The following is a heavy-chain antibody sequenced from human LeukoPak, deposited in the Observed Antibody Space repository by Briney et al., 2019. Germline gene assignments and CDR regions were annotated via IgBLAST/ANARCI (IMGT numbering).Heavy chain of an antibody. D-gene: IGHD3-10*01. V-gene: IGHV4-59*01. CDR1: GGSISSFY. CDR2: IYYSGST. J-gene: IGHJ6*02. Sequence: SETLSLTCTVSGGSISSFYWSWIRQPPGKGLEWIAYIYYSGSTNYNPSLKSRVTISVDTSKNQFSLKLTSVTAADTAVYYCARSRNYGSGSYYSDYYYYGMDVWGQGTTVTVPS. CDR3: ARSRNYGSGSYYSDYYYYGMDV.